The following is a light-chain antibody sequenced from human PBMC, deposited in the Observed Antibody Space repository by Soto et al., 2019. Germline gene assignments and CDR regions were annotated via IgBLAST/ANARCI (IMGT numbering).Light chain of an antibody. Sequence: QSALTQPASVSGSPGQSITISCTGTSSDVGGYNYVSWYQQHPGKAPKLMIYDVSNRPSGVSNRFCGSKSGNTASLTISGLQAEDEADYYCSSYTSSSTLHVFGTGTKLTVL. J-gene: IGLJ1*01. CDR3: SSYTSSSTLHV. V-gene: IGLV2-14*01. CDR1: SSDVGGYNY. CDR2: DVS.